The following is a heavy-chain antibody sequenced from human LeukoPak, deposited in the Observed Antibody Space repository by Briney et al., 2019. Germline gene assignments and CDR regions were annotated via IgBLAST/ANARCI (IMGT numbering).Heavy chain of an antibody. V-gene: IGHV4-59*01. Sequence: SETLSLTCTVSGGSISSYYWSWIRQPPGKGLEWIGYIYYSGGTNYNPSLKSRVTISVDTSKNQFSLKLSSVTAADTAVYYCARGGRWLQFYAFDIWGQGTMVTVSS. CDR1: GGSISSYY. CDR2: IYYSGGT. J-gene: IGHJ3*02. CDR3: ARGGRWLQFYAFDI. D-gene: IGHD5-24*01.